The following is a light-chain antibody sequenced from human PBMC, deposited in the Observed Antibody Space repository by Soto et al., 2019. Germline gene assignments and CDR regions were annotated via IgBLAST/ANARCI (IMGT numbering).Light chain of an antibody. Sequence: QSALTQPASVSGSPGQSITISCTGSSSDVGGYNSVSWYRQDPGKAPKLMIYDDTNRPSGVSNRFSGSKSGNTASLTISGLQAEDEADYYCSSYGGSSALPYVFGTGTKVTVL. V-gene: IGLV2-14*01. CDR3: SSYGGSSALPYV. CDR1: SSDVGGYNS. J-gene: IGLJ1*01. CDR2: DDT.